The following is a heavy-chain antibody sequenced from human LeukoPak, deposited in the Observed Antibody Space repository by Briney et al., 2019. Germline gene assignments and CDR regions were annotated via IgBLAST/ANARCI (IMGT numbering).Heavy chain of an antibody. Sequence: PSETLSLTCTVSGYSISSGYYWGWIRQPPGKGLEWIGSIYHGGSTYYNPSLKSRVTISVDTSKNQFSLKLSSVTAADTAVYYCARSGTFWSGYRNWFDPWGQGTLVTVSS. D-gene: IGHD3-3*01. V-gene: IGHV4-38-2*02. CDR3: ARSGTFWSGYRNWFDP. CDR1: GYSISSGYY. CDR2: IYHGGST. J-gene: IGHJ5*02.